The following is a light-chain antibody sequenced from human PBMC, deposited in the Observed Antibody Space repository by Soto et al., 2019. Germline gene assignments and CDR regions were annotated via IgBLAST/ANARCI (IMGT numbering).Light chain of an antibody. V-gene: IGKV3-11*01. CDR1: QSIGSY. Sequence: EIVLTQSPATLSLSPGERDTLSCRASQSIGSYLAWYQQKPGQAPRLLTYDVSNRATGIPARLSGSGSGTDFTLTISSVEPEDFAVYYCQQRGLWYTFGEGTKLEI. CDR3: QQRGLWYT. CDR2: DVS. J-gene: IGKJ2*01.